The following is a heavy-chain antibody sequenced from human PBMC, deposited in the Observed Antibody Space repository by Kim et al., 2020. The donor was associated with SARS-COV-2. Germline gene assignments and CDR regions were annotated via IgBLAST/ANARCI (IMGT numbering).Heavy chain of an antibody. D-gene: IGHD4-4*01. Sequence: GESLKISCKGSGYSFSTYWIGWVRQMPGKGLEWMGIIYPGDSDTRYSPSFQGQVTISADKSISTAYLQWRSLKASDTAMYYCARRLASNYAWFDPWGQGTLVTVSS. CDR2: IYPGDSDT. CDR1: GYSFSTYW. V-gene: IGHV5-51*01. CDR3: ARRLASNYAWFDP. J-gene: IGHJ5*02.